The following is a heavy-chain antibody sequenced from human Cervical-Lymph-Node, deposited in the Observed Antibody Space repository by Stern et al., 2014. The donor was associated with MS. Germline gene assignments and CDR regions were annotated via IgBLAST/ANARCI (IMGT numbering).Heavy chain of an antibody. V-gene: IGHV3-72*01. CDR1: GFTFSDHY. Sequence: EEQLVESGGGLVQPGGSLRLSCTASGFTFSDHYIDWVRQAPGQELQWVGRSSNKADSYTTEYATSVKGRFTISVDDARNSVYLQMNSLKIDDTAVYYCARLPLNWGQGTLVTVSS. J-gene: IGHJ4*02. CDR3: ARLPLN. CDR2: SSNKADSYTT.